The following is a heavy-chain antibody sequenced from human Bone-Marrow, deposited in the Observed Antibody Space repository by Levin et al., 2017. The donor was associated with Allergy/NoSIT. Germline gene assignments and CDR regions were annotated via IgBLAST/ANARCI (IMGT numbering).Heavy chain of an antibody. CDR1: GFTFSSYA. V-gene: IGHV3-23*01. J-gene: IGHJ5*02. D-gene: IGHD2-2*01. CDR3: AKGKRYCSSTSCYGWFDP. Sequence: ETLSLTCAASGFTFSSYAMSWVRQAPGKGLEWVSAISGSGGSTYYADSVKGRFTISRDNSKNTLYLQMNSLRAEDTAVYYCAKGKRYCSSTSCYGWFDPWGQGTLVTVSS. CDR2: ISGSGGST.